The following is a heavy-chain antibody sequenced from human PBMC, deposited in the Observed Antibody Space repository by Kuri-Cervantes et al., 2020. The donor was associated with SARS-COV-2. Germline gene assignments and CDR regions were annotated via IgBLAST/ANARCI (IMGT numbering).Heavy chain of an antibody. V-gene: IGHV1-69*13. Sequence: SVKVSCKAPGGTFSSYAISWVRQAPGQGLEWRGGIIPIFGTANYAQKFQGRVTITADESTSTAYMELSSLRSEDTAVYYCAAPFYYYDSSGYANYYYYGMDVWGRGTTVTVSS. J-gene: IGHJ6*02. D-gene: IGHD3-22*01. CDR2: IIPIFGTA. CDR3: AAPFYYYDSSGYANYYYYGMDV. CDR1: GGTFSSYA.